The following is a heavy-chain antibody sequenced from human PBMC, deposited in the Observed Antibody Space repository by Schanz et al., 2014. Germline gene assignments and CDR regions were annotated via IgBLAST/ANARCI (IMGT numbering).Heavy chain of an antibody. V-gene: IGHV3-23*01. CDR2: IGTSGGT. Sequence: EVQLLESGGGLVQPGGSLRLSCAASGFTFSNYVMSWVRQAPGKGLEWVSTIGTSGGTNYAESVKGRFTISRDNAENTLFLQMNSLRAEDTAVYYCARKVVATIGGYYDNWGQGTLVIVSS. D-gene: IGHD5-12*01. CDR3: ARKVVATIGGYYDN. CDR1: GFTFSNYV. J-gene: IGHJ4*02.